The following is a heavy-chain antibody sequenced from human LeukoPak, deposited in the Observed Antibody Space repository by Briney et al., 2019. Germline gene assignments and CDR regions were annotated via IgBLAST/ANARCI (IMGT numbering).Heavy chain of an antibody. CDR2: IYTSGST. CDR3: ARVPVDDFWSGYYVDY. V-gene: IGHV4-4*07. D-gene: IGHD3-3*01. J-gene: IGHJ4*02. CDR1: GGSISSYY. Sequence: SETLSLTCTVSGGSISSYYWSWIRQPAGKGLEWIGRIYTSGSTNYNPSLKSQVTMSVDTSKNQFSLKLSSVTAADTAVYYCARVPVDDFWSGYYVDYWGQGTLVTVSS.